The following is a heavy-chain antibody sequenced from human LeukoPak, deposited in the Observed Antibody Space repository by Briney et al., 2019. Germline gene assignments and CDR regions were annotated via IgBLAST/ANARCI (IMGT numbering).Heavy chain of an antibody. V-gene: IGHV1-46*01. J-gene: IGHJ3*02. Sequence: ASVKVSCKASGYTFTSYYMHWVRQAPGQGLEWMGIINPSGGSTSYAQKFQSRVTMTRDTSTSTVYMELSSLRSEDTAVYYCARGYCGGDCYDAFDIWGQGTMVTVSS. CDR3: ARGYCGGDCYDAFDI. CDR1: GYTFTSYY. D-gene: IGHD2-21*02. CDR2: INPSGGST.